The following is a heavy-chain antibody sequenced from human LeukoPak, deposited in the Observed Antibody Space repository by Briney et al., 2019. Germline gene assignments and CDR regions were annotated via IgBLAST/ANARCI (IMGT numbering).Heavy chain of an antibody. D-gene: IGHD3-10*02. J-gene: IGHJ6*04. V-gene: IGHV3-11*04. Sequence: GGSLRLSCVASGFTLSHYYMSWVRQPPGKGLEWVSYISSSGSTIYYADSVKGRFTISRDNAKNSLYLQMNSLRAEDTAVYYCAELGITMIGGVWGKGTTVTISS. CDR2: ISSSGSTI. CDR3: AELGITMIGGV. CDR1: GFTLSHYY.